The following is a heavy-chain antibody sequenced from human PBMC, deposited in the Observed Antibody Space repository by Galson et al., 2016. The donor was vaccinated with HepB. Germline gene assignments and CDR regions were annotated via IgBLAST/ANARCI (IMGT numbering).Heavy chain of an antibody. D-gene: IGHD6-13*01. CDR1: GFSLSTSGMR. CDR3: ARIAAACPYDFGMDV. Sequence: PALVKPTQTLTLTCTFSGFSLSTSGMRMNWVRQPPGKALEWLARIDWHDNKFYNESLKTRLTISKDTSKNRVILTITNMDPVDTATHYCARIAAACPYDFGMDVWGQGTTVTVSS. V-gene: IGHV2-70*04. J-gene: IGHJ6*02. CDR2: IDWHDNK.